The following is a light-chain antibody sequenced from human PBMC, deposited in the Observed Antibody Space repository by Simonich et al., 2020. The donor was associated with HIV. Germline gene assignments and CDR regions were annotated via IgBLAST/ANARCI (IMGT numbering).Light chain of an antibody. Sequence: EIVMTQSPATLSVSPGERATLSCRASQSVSSNLAWYQQKPGQSPRLLIYGASTRATGIPARFSGSGSGTEFTLTISSLQPEDIATYYCQQYDNLPSITFGQGTRLEIK. CDR1: QSVSSN. V-gene: IGKV3-15*01. CDR2: GAS. CDR3: QQYDNLPSIT. J-gene: IGKJ5*01.